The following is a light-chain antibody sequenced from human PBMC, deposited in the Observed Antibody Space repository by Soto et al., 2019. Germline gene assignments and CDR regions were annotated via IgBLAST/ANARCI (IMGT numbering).Light chain of an antibody. V-gene: IGKV3-20*01. CDR2: GAS. Sequence: EIVLTQSPGTLSLSPGERATLSCRASQSVSSSYLAWYQQKPGQAPRLLIYGASSRATGIPDRFSGSGSGPDFPLTISRLEPEDLAVYYCQQYGRSPWTFGQGTKVEIK. J-gene: IGKJ1*01. CDR1: QSVSSSY. CDR3: QQYGRSPWT.